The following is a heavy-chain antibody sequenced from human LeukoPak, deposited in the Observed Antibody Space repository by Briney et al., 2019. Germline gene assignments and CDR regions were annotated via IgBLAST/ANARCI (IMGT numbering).Heavy chain of an antibody. V-gene: IGHV1-2*02. Sequence: ASVKVSCKASGYTFTGYHMHWVRQAPGQGLEWMGWIKPNSGGTNYAQKFQGRVTMTRDTSISTAYMELSRLRSDDTAVYYCARDPYCSGGSCPYDYWGQGTLVTVSS. CDR3: ARDPYCSGGSCPYDY. D-gene: IGHD2-15*01. CDR2: IKPNSGGT. J-gene: IGHJ4*02. CDR1: GYTFTGYH.